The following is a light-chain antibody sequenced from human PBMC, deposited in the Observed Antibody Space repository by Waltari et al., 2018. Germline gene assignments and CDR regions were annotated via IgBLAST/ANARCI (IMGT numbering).Light chain of an antibody. J-gene: IGKJ4*01. CDR1: QSVLYSSNNKNY. V-gene: IGKV4-1*01. Sequence: DIVMTQSPDSLAVSLGERATINCKSSQSVLYSSNNKNYLAWYQQKPGQPPKLLIYWASTRESGVPDRFSGSVSGTDFTLTINSRQAEDVAVYYCQQYYSTPGPTFGGGTKVEIK. CDR3: QQYYSTPGPT. CDR2: WAS.